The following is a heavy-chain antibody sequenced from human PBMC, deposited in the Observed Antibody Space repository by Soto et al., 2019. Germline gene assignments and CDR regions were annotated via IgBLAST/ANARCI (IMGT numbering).Heavy chain of an antibody. D-gene: IGHD3-22*01. CDR1: CGSIISYY. J-gene: IGHJ5*02. Sequence: PSETLSLTCTVSCGSIISYYWSWIRQPAGKGLEWIGRIYTSGSTNYNPSLKSRVTMSVDTSKNQFSLKLSSVTAADTAVYYCARDLTLYDSSGYYPWGQGTLVTVSS. CDR2: IYTSGST. V-gene: IGHV4-4*07. CDR3: ARDLTLYDSSGYYP.